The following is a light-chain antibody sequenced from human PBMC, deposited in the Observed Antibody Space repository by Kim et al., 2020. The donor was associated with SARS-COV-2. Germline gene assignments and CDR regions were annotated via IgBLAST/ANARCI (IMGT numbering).Light chain of an antibody. CDR2: GAS. Sequence: EIVMTQSPATLSVSPGERVTLSCRASQSISSNLAWYQQKPGQAPRLLIFGASTRATGIPARFSGSGSETEFTLTISSLQSEDFAVYYCQQYYDWPPYTFGQGTKLEI. CDR3: QQYYDWPPYT. V-gene: IGKV3-15*01. CDR1: QSISSN. J-gene: IGKJ2*01.